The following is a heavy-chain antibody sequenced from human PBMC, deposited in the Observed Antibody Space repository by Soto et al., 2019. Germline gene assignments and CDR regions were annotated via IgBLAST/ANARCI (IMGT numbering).Heavy chain of an antibody. D-gene: IGHD3-3*01. CDR2: ISSSSSYI. J-gene: IGHJ6*02. CDR3: ARDMITIFGVVTLYYYGMDV. CDR1: GFTFSSYS. Sequence: EVQLVESGGGLVKPGGSLRLSCAASGFTFSSYSMNWVRQAPGKGLEWVSSISSSSSYIYYADSVKGRFTISRDNAKNSLYLQMNSLRAEDTAVYYCARDMITIFGVVTLYYYGMDVWGQGTTVTVS. V-gene: IGHV3-21*01.